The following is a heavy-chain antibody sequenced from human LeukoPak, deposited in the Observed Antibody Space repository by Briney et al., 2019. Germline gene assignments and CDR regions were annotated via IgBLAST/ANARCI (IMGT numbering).Heavy chain of an antibody. V-gene: IGHV1-18*01. J-gene: IGHJ4*02. D-gene: IGHD6-13*01. CDR3: ARGSSLDY. CDR1: GYTFTSYG. Sequence: ASVKVSCKASGYTFTSYGISWVRQAPGQGLEWMGWISGYNGNPKYAHKFQGRVTMTTDTSTSTAYMGLRSLRSDDTAVYYCARGSSLDYWGQGTLVTVSS. CDR2: ISGYNGNP.